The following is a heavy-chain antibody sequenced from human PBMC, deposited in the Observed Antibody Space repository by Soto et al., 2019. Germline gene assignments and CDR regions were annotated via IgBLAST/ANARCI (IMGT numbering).Heavy chain of an antibody. CDR2: IYYSGST. V-gene: IGHV4-39*01. J-gene: IGHJ5*01. CDR1: GGSISSSSYY. Sequence: SETLSLTCTVSGGSISSSSYYWGWIRQPPGKGLEWIGSIYYSGSTYYNPSLKSRVTISVDTSKNQFSLKLSSVTAADTAVYSCASQSITMCRGVIVVWFEPWDQGALENVSS. D-gene: IGHD3-10*01. CDR3: ASQSITMCRGVIVVWFEP.